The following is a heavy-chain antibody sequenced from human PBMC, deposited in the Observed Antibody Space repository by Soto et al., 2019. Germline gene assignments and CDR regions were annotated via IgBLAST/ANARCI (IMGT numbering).Heavy chain of an antibody. J-gene: IGHJ5*01. CDR3: ATEIYYYGAGSHRPMWRDS. CDR1: GRTLNEFT. V-gene: IGHV1-24*01. CDR2: FDPEDGET. D-gene: IGHD3-10*01. Sequence: SKVSGRTLNEFTLRWGRHPPGKRQEWGGGFDPEDGETIYAQKVQGRVTMTEDTSTDTAYMELSSLRSEDTAVYYCATEIYYYGAGSHRPMWRDSWGQGTLVTVSS.